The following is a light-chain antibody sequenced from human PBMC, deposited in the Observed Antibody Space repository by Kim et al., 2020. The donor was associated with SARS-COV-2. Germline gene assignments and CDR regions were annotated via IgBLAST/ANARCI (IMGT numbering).Light chain of an antibody. CDR3: QVWDSSSDHWV. Sequence: SYELTQPPSVSVAPGKTARITCGGNNIGSKSVHWYQQKPGQAPLLVIYYDSDRPSGIPERFSGSNSGNTATLTISRVEAGDEADYYCQVWDSSSDHWVFGGGTQLAVL. V-gene: IGLV3-21*04. CDR2: YDS. CDR1: NIGSKS. J-gene: IGLJ3*02.